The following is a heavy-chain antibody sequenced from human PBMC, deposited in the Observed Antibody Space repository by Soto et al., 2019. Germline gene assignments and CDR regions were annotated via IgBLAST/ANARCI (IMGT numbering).Heavy chain of an antibody. V-gene: IGHV3-48*03. D-gene: IGHD5-12*01. CDR2: ISSSGSTI. CDR1: GFTFSSYE. J-gene: IGHJ5*02. Sequence: EVQLVESGGGLVQPGGSLRLSCAASGFTFSSYEMNWVRQAPGKGLGWISYISSSGSTIYYADSVKGRFTISRDNAKNSLYLQMNSLRAEDTALYYCARLPVDHESWFDPWRQGTLFTVSS. CDR3: ARLPVDHESWFDP.